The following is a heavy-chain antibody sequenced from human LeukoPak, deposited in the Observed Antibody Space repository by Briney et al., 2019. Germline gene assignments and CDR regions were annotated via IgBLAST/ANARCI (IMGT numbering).Heavy chain of an antibody. Sequence: SETLSLTCAVYGGSFSGYYWSWIRQPPGKGLEWIGEINHSGSTNYNPSLKSRVTISVDTSKNQFSLKVSSVSAADTAVYYCARAYSSSWYWNWFDPWGQGTLVTVSS. CDR2: INHSGST. CDR1: GGSFSGYY. J-gene: IGHJ5*02. V-gene: IGHV4-34*01. D-gene: IGHD6-13*01. CDR3: ARAYSSSWYWNWFDP.